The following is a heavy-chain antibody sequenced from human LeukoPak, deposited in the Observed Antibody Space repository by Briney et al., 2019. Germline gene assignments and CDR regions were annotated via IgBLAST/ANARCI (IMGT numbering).Heavy chain of an antibody. CDR1: GYTFTGYY. CDR2: INPNSGGT. Sequence: ASVKVSCKASGYTFTGYYMHWVRQAPGQGLEWMGWINPNSGGTNYARKFQGRVTMTRDTSISTAYMELSRLRSDDTAVYYCARDSAAAETADYWGQGTLVTVSS. J-gene: IGHJ4*02. V-gene: IGHV1-2*02. D-gene: IGHD6-13*01. CDR3: ARDSAAAETADY.